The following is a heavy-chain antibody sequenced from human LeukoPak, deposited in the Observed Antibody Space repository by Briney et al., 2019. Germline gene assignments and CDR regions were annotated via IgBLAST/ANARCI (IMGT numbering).Heavy chain of an antibody. V-gene: IGHV3-23*01. CDR3: AKVRTGHYFDY. CDR2: ISGSGGST. D-gene: IGHD3/OR15-3a*01. Sequence: PGGSLRLSCAAPGFTFSSYAMSWVRQAPGKGLEWVSAISGSGGSTYYADSAKGRFTISRDNSKNTLYLQMNSLRAEDTAIYCCAKVRTGHYFDYWGQGTLVTVSS. J-gene: IGHJ4*02. CDR1: GFTFSSYA.